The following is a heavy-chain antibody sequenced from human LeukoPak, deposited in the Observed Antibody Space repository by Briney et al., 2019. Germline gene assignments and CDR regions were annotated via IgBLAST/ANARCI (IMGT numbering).Heavy chain of an antibody. CDR1: GFTFSSYA. J-gene: IGHJ4*02. V-gene: IGHV3-23*01. D-gene: IGHD3-9*01. CDR3: AKDLSATYYDILTGTAD. Sequence: GGSLRLSCAASGFTFSSYAMSWVRQAPGKGLEWVSAISGSGGSTYYADSVKGRFTISRDNSKNTLYLQMNSLRAEDTAVYYCAKDLSATYYDILTGTADWGQGTLVTVSS. CDR2: ISGSGGST.